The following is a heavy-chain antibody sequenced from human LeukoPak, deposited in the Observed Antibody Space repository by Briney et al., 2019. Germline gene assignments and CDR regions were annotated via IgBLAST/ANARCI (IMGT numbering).Heavy chain of an antibody. CDR2: IYYSGST. D-gene: IGHD6-13*01. J-gene: IGHJ4*02. Sequence: SETLSLTCTVSGGSISSSSYYWGWIRQPPGKGLEWIGSIYYSGSTYYNPSLKSRVTISVDTSKNQFSLKLSSATAAGTAVYYCAREGRIAAAGTFDYWGQGALVTVSS. CDR3: AREGRIAAAGTFDY. CDR1: GGSISSSSYY. V-gene: IGHV4-39*07.